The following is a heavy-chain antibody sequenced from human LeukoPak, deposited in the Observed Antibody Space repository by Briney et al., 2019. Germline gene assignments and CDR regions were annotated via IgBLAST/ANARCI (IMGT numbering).Heavy chain of an antibody. D-gene: IGHD3-22*01. CDR2: IVVGSGNT. CDR3: AALVDYYDSSGYYVDY. Sequence: SVKVSFKASGFTFTRSAMQWVRQARGQRLEWIGWIVVGSGNTNYAQKFQERVTISRDMSTSTAYMELSSLRSEDTAVYYCAALVDYYDSSGYYVDYWGQGTLVTVSS. J-gene: IGHJ4*02. V-gene: IGHV1-58*02. CDR1: GFTFTRSA.